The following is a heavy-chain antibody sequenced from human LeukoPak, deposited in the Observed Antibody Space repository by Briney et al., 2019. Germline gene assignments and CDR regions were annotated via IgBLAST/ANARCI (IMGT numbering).Heavy chain of an antibody. Sequence: PSETLSLTCTVSGGSISSYYWSWIRQPPGKGLEWIGYIYYSGSTNYNPSLKSRVTISVDTSKNQFSLKLSSVTAAGTAVYYCARHVRGYSYVNLDYWGQGTLVTVSS. J-gene: IGHJ4*02. V-gene: IGHV4-59*08. CDR1: GGSISSYY. CDR2: IYYSGST. D-gene: IGHD5-18*01. CDR3: ARHVRGYSYVNLDY.